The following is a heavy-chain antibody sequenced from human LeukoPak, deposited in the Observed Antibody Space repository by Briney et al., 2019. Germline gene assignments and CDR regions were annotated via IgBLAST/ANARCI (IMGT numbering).Heavy chain of an antibody. Sequence: SETLSLTCTVSGGSISSYYWSWIRQPAGKGLEWIGHIYTSGSTNYNPSLKSRVTMSVDTSKNQFSLKLSSVTAADTAVYYCARDAYYDFWSGYYIVAFDIWGQGTMVTVSS. V-gene: IGHV4-4*07. CDR3: ARDAYYDFWSGYYIVAFDI. CDR1: GGSISSYY. D-gene: IGHD3-3*01. J-gene: IGHJ3*02. CDR2: IYTSGST.